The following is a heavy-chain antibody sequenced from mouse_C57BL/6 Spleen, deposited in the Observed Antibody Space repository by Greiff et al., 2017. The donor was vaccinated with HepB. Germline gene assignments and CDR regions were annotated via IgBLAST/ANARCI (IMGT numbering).Heavy chain of an antibody. Sequence: QVQLKQPGAELVMPGASVKLSCKASGYTFTSYWMHWVKQRPGQGLEWIGEIDPSDSYTNYNQKFKGKSTLTVDKSSSTAYMQLSSLTSEDSAVYYCAITVTFAYWGQGTLVTVSA. CDR2: IDPSDSYT. D-gene: IGHD4-1*01. CDR1: GYTFTSYW. J-gene: IGHJ3*01. CDR3: AITVTFAY. V-gene: IGHV1-69*01.